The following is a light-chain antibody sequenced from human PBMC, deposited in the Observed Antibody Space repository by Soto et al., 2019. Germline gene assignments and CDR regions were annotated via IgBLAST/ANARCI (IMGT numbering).Light chain of an antibody. V-gene: IGKV3-20*01. CDR1: QSVSNTY. CDR3: QQYGSSPMT. Sequence: EIVFTQSPGTLSLSPGEGATLSCSASQSVSNTYLAWYQQKPGQAPRLLIYGASSRATGIPDRFSGSGSGTDFTLTISRLEPEDFAVYYCQQYGSSPMTFGQGTRLEIK. J-gene: IGKJ5*01. CDR2: GAS.